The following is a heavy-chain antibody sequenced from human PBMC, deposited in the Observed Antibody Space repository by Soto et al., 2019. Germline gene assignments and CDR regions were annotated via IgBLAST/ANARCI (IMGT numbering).Heavy chain of an antibody. CDR1: GYSISSGYY. CDR3: ARDLPDCSTSCYTKYNWFDP. J-gene: IGHJ5*02. V-gene: IGHV4-38-2*02. D-gene: IGHD2-2*02. Sequence: SETLSLTCAVSGYSISSGYYWGWIRQPPGKGLEWIGSIYHSGSTYYNPSLKSRVTISVDTSKNQFSLKLSSVTAADTAVYYCARDLPDCSTSCYTKYNWFDPWGQGTLVTVYS. CDR2: IYHSGST.